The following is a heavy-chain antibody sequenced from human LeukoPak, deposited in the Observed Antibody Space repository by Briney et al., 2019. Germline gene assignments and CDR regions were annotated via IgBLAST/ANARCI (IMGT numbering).Heavy chain of an antibody. CDR2: ISDNGGTT. J-gene: IGHJ4*02. CDR1: GFTFSSYG. D-gene: IGHD3-22*01. V-gene: IGHV3-64D*06. CDR3: VTQGDGYYSGPFDF. Sequence: GGSLRLSCAASGFTFSSYGMHWVRQAPGKGLEYVSSISDNGGTTDYADSVKGRFTISRDNSKNTLYLQMSSLRAEDTAVYFCVTQGDGYYSGPFDFWGQGTLVTVSS.